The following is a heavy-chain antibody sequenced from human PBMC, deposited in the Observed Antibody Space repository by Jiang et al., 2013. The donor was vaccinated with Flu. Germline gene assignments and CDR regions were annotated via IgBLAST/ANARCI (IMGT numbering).Heavy chain of an antibody. CDR1: GYRFTNYW. D-gene: IGHD6-19*01. CDR2: IYPADSDT. V-gene: IGHV5-51*01. J-gene: IGHJ4*02. CDR3: ARHDIAVADNAAVDY. Sequence: LKISCKGSGYRFTNYWIGWVRQMPGKGLEWMGIIYPADSDTKYSPSFQGQVTISADKSISTAYLQWSSLKASDTAMYYCARHDIAVADNAAVDYWGQGTLVTVSS.